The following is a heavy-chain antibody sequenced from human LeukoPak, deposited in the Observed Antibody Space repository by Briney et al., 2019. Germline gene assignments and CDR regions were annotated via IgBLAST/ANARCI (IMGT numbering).Heavy chain of an antibody. CDR2: ISSSSSAV. D-gene: IGHD3-3*01. J-gene: IGHJ4*02. CDR1: GFTFSNYS. V-gene: IGHV3-48*01. Sequence: GGSLRLSCAASGFTFSNYSMNWVRQAPGKGLEWVSYISSSSSAVYYVDSVKGRFTISRDNAKNSLYLQMHSLRAEDTAVYYCARDPNGVYFDYWGQGTLVTVSS. CDR3: ARDPNGVYFDY.